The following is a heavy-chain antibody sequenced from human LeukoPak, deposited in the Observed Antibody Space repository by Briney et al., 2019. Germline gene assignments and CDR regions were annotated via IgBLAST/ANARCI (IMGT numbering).Heavy chain of an antibody. Sequence: GRSLRLSCAASGFTFSSYAMPWVRQAPGKGLEWVAVISYDGSNKYYADSVKGRFTISRDNSKNTLYLQMNSLRAEDTAVYYCARDLRDGYLGGDYWGQGTLVTVSS. CDR2: ISYDGSNK. CDR1: GFTFSSYA. J-gene: IGHJ4*02. CDR3: ARDLRDGYLGGDY. D-gene: IGHD5-24*01. V-gene: IGHV3-30-3*01.